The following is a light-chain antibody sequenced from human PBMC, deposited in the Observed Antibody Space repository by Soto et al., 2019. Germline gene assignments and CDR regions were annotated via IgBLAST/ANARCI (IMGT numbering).Light chain of an antibody. CDR3: QQYNNGLKWT. Sequence: EIVMTQSPATLSVSPGERATLSCRASQSISSNLAWYQQKPGQGPRLLIYDASTRATGIPARFSGSGSGTDFTLTISSLQSEDFAVYYCQQYNNGLKWTFGQGTKVEIK. CDR2: DAS. J-gene: IGKJ1*01. V-gene: IGKV3-15*01. CDR1: QSISSN.